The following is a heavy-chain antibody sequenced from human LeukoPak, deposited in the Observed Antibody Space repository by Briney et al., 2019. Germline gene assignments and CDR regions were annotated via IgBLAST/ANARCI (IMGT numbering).Heavy chain of an antibody. V-gene: IGHV1-2*02. CDR2: INPNSGGT. CDR3: ARAYTSPNGPY. J-gene: IGHJ4*02. Sequence: VASVTVSCKASGYTFTDYYLHWVRQAPGQGLEWMGWINPNSGGTNYAQKFHGRVTMTRDTSITTAYMGLNRLRSDDTAVYYCARAYTSPNGPYWGQGTLVIVSS. D-gene: IGHD3-16*01. CDR1: GYTFTDYY.